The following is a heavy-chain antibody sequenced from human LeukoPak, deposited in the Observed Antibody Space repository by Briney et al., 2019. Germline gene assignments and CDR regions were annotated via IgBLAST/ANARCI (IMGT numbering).Heavy chain of an antibody. CDR3: AKDRGRSRLQYCFDY. V-gene: IGHV3-33*06. D-gene: IGHD1-26*01. CDR2: IWYDGSNK. CDR1: GFTFSSYG. Sequence: PGGSLRLSCAASGFTFSSYGMHWVRQAPGKGLEWVAVIWYDGSNKYYADSVKGRFTISRDNSKNTLYLQMNSLRAEDTAVYYCAKDRGRSRLQYCFDYWGQGTLVTVSS. J-gene: IGHJ4*02.